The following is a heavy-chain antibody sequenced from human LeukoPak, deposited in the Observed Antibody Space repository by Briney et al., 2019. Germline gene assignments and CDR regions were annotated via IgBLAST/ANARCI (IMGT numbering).Heavy chain of an antibody. CDR1: GYSISSAYY. Sequence: SETLSLTCSVSGYSISSAYYWGWIRQSPEKGLEWIATIHYTGSTYYNPSFKSRVTISVDTSKNQFSVKLTSVTAADTAVYYCARVFLETNYDYWGQGTLVTVSS. CDR3: ARVFLETNYDY. D-gene: IGHD3-3*01. J-gene: IGHJ4*02. V-gene: IGHV4-38-2*02. CDR2: IHYTGST.